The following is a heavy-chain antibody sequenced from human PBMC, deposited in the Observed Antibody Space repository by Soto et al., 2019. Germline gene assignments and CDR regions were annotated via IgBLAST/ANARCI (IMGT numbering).Heavy chain of an antibody. Sequence: GASGKVACKASGYTVTSYGISWVGQSPGQGLEWMGWISAYNGNTNYAQKLQGRVTMTTDTSTSTAYMELRSLRSDDTAVYYCARETYLDCSSTSCYSSPFDYWGQGTPVTVSS. CDR3: ARETYLDCSSTSCYSSPFDY. CDR1: GYTVTSYG. CDR2: ISAYNGNT. J-gene: IGHJ4*02. D-gene: IGHD2-2*01. V-gene: IGHV1-18*01.